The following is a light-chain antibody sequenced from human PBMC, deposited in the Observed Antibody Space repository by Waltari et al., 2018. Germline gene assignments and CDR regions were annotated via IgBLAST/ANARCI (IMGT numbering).Light chain of an antibody. V-gene: IGKV2-30*01. Sequence: DVVMTQSPLSLPVTLWQPASISCRSSQSLVSRDGNTYFNCFYQRPGQSPRCLLYKVSNRDSGVPDRFSGSGSGTDFTLRISRVEAEDVVDYYCMQGTHWPWTFGPGTKVEI. CDR2: KVS. CDR1: QSLVSRDGNTY. J-gene: IGKJ1*01. CDR3: MQGTHWPWT.